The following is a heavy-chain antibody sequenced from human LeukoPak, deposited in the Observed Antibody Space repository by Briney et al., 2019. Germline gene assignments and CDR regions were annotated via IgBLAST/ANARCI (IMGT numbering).Heavy chain of an antibody. V-gene: IGHV3-23*01. CDR3: GMRELCHGSGEDA. CDR1: GFTFNNYA. Sequence: QAGGSLRLSCAASGFTFNNYAMSWFRQTPGKGLEWVSVSSGCGERTYYAESVKGRFSISRDKSKNTLYLQMHSLRAEDTAVYYCGMRELCHGSGEDAWGQGTTVTVSS. D-gene: IGHD3-10*01. J-gene: IGHJ6*02. CDR2: SSGCGERT.